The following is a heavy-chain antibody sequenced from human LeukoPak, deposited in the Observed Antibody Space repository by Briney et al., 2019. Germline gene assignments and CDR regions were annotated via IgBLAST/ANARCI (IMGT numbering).Heavy chain of an antibody. D-gene: IGHD2-2*01. V-gene: IGHV4-61*01. CDR3: ERVRCSSSSCYPDY. Sequence: PSETLSLTCTVSGGSFSSGSYYWRWIRQPPGTGLEWIVYIYYSGSTNYNPSLKSRVTISVDTSKNQFSLKLSSVTAADTAVYYCERVRCSSSSCYPDYWGQGTLVNVSS. CDR2: IYYSGST. J-gene: IGHJ4*02. CDR1: GGSFSSGSYY.